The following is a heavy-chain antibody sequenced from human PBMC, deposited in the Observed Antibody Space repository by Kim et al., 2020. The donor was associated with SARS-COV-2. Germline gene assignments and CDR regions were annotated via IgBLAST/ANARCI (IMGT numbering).Heavy chain of an antibody. J-gene: IGHJ2*01. V-gene: IGHV1-3*01. Sequence: ASVKVSCKASGYTFTSYAMHWVRQAPGQRLEWMGWINAGNGNTKYSQKFQGRVTITRDTSASTAYMELSSLRSEDTAVYYCARGAARYYDILTGYYFFDTDWYFDLWGRGTLVTVSS. D-gene: IGHD3-9*01. CDR1: GYTFTSYA. CDR2: INAGNGNT. CDR3: ARGAARYYDILTGYYFFDTDWYFDL.